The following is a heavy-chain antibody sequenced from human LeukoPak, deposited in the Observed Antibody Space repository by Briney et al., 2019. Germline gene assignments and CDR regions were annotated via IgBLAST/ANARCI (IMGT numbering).Heavy chain of an antibody. CDR3: AKDFYGGDYYYDSISFDY. CDR1: GFTFSSYG. J-gene: IGHJ4*02. V-gene: IGHV3-30*18. Sequence: GGSLRLSCAASGFTFSSYGMHWVRQAPGKGLEWVAVISYDGSNKYYADSAKGRFTISRDNSKNTLYLQMNSLRAEDTAVYYCAKDFYGGDYYYDSISFDYWGQGTLVTVSS. D-gene: IGHD3-22*01. CDR2: ISYDGSNK.